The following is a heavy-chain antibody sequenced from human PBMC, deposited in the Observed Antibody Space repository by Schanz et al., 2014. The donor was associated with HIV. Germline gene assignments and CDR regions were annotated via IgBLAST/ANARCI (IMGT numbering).Heavy chain of an antibody. CDR3: ARGGKMVTFGGVLAPFDY. D-gene: IGHD3-16*02. V-gene: IGHV3-21*06. CDR2: ISNGGDYI. Sequence: EVQLVESGGGLVKRGGSLRLSCVVSGLIFRTYDMNWVRQAPGKGLEWVSSISNGGDYIYHADSVRGRFTISRDNAKNSLYLQMDSLRGEDTAVYYCARGGKMVTFGGVLAPFDYWGQGSLVTVSS. CDR1: GLIFRTYD. J-gene: IGHJ4*02.